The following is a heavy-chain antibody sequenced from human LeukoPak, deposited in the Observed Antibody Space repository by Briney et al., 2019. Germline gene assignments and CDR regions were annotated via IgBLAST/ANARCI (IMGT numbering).Heavy chain of an antibody. V-gene: IGHV1-2*02. D-gene: IGHD3-10*01. J-gene: IGHJ3*02. Sequence: ASVKVSCKASGYTFTGYYMHWVRQAPGQGLEWMGWINPNSGGTNYAQKFQGRVTMTRDTSISTAYMELSRLRSDDTAVYYCAKIVREMGFWLSGSYYNENAFDIWGQGTMVTVSS. CDR2: INPNSGGT. CDR1: GYTFTGYY. CDR3: AKIVREMGFWLSGSYYNENAFDI.